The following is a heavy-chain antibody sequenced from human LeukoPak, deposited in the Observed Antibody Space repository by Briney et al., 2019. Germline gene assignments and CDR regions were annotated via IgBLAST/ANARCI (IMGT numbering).Heavy chain of an antibody. CDR3: ARPMVRGIESFDY. D-gene: IGHD3-10*01. Sequence: ASVKVSCKASGYTFTSYAINWVRQAPGQGLEWMGWINTNTGNPTYAQGFTGRFVFSLDTSVSTAYLQISSLKAEDTAVYYCARPMVRGIESFDYWGRGTLVTVSS. J-gene: IGHJ4*02. CDR2: INTNTGNP. V-gene: IGHV7-4-1*02. CDR1: GYTFTSYA.